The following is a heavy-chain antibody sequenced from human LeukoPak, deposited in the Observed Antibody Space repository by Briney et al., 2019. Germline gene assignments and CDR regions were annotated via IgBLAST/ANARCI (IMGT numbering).Heavy chain of an antibody. CDR1: GYTFTAYL. V-gene: IGHV1-2*02. D-gene: IGHD4-23*01. J-gene: IGHJ3*02. CDR2: INPNGGGT. Sequence: EASVKVSCKASGYTFTAYLMHWVRQAPGQGPEWMAWINPNGGGTNYAEKFQGRVTMTRDTSISTAYMELSRLSSDDTAIYYCARDSVYYGGPGAADIWGQGTMVTVSS. CDR3: ARDSVYYGGPGAADI.